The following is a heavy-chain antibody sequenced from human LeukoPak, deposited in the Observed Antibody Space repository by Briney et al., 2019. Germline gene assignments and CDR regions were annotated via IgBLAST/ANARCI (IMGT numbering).Heavy chain of an antibody. J-gene: IGHJ4*02. D-gene: IGHD1-26*01. CDR2: FDPEDGET. CDR3: ARDQGGSHILYYFDY. V-gene: IGHV1-24*01. CDR1: GYTLTELS. Sequence: ASVKVSCKVSGYTLTELSMHWVRQAPGKGLEWMGGFDPEDGETIYAQKFQGRVTMTEDTSTDTAYMELSRLRSDDTAVYYCARDQGGSHILYYFDYWGQGTLVTVSS.